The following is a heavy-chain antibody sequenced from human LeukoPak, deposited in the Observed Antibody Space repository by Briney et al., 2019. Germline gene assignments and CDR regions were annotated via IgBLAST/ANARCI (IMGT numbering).Heavy chain of an antibody. CDR1: GGSFSGYY. CDR2: IKHSGST. V-gene: IGHV4-34*01. J-gene: IGHJ6*02. Sequence: SETLSLTCAVYGGSFSGYYWSWIRQPPGKGLEWIGEIKHSGSTNYNPSLKSRVTISVDTSKNQFSLKLSSVTAADTAVYYCARASRGYHYYYGMDVWGQGTTVTVSS. CDR3: ARASRGYHYYYGMDV.